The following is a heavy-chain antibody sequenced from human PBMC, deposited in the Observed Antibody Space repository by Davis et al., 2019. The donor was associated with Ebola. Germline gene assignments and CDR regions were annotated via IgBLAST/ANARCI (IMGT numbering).Heavy chain of an antibody. CDR3: ARTRKFFSLNMDV. Sequence: SETLSLTCTVSGGSVSSSDNTWSWIRQPPGKGLEWIANIYYSGSTQYNPSLKSRVTISVDTSKNQFSLKLSSVTAADTAVYYCARTRKFFSLNMDVWGQGTTVTVSS. V-gene: IGHV4-39*01. CDR1: GGSVSSSDNT. J-gene: IGHJ6*02. CDR2: IYYSGST.